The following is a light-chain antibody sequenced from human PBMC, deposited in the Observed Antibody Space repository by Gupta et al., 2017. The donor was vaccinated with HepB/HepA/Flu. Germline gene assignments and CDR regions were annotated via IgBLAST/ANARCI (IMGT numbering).Light chain of an antibody. CDR2: DAS. V-gene: IGKV1-33*01. J-gene: IGKJ1*01. CDR1: QDIRTS. CDR3: QQDHNHQT. Sequence: DIQMSQSPSSLSAPVGDRVTITCQASQDIRTSLNWYHQKPGQAPQLLIYDASQLEIGVPSRFIGRGSGTHFTFTISSLQPEDVATYYWQQDHNHQTFGQGTRLEIK.